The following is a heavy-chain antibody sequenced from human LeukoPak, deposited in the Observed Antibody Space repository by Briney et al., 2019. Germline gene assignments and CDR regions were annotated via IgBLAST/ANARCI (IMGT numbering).Heavy chain of an antibody. J-gene: IGHJ4*02. CDR2: IRGNGVTT. V-gene: IGHV3-23*01. CDR1: GFTFSTYG. CDR3: ARDFEFGSAAGTPN. D-gene: IGHD6-13*01. Sequence: GGSLRLSCAASGFTFSTYGMNWVRQAPGKGLEWVSGIRGNGVTTYYADSVKGRFTISRDNSKNTLYLQMSSLRAEDTAVYYCARDFEFGSAAGTPNWGQGTLVTVSS.